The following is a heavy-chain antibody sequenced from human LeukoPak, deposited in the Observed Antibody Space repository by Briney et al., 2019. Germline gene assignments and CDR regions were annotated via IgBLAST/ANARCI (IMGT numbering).Heavy chain of an antibody. Sequence: GGSLRLSCTGSGFTFSSYSMNWVHQAPGKGLEWVSSISSSSYRYYEESVKGRFSISRDNARNSLYLQMNSLRAEDTAVYYCARDSPNEAILWWSIDYWGQGTLVTVSS. J-gene: IGHJ4*02. D-gene: IGHD2-21*01. CDR1: GFTFSSYS. V-gene: IGHV3-21*01. CDR2: ISSSSYR. CDR3: ARDSPNEAILWWSIDY.